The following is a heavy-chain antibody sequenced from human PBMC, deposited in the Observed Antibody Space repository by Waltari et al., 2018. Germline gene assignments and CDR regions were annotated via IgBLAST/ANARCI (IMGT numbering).Heavy chain of an antibody. CDR3: ARGRGGGIAARFDY. CDR2: INHSGST. V-gene: IGHV4-34*01. Sequence: QVQLQQWGAGLLKPSETLSLTCAVYGGSFSGYYWSWIRQPPGKGLEWIGEINHSGSTNYTPSLKSRVTISVDTSKNQFSLKLSSGTAADTAVYYCARGRGGGIAARFDYWGQGTLVTVSS. D-gene: IGHD6-6*01. J-gene: IGHJ4*02. CDR1: GGSFSGYY.